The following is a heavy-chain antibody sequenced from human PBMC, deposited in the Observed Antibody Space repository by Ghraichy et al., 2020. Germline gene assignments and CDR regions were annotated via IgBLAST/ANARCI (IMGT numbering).Heavy chain of an antibody. J-gene: IGHJ4*02. D-gene: IGHD6-13*01. CDR1: GGSISSNNYY. Sequence: SETLSLTCTVSGGSISSNNYYWGWIRQPPGKGLEWIGSIFYSGSTYYNPSLKSRVTISVDTSKNQFSLRLSSVTAADTAVYYCANYKYDNAWYPFHYWGQGILVTVSS. CDR3: ANYKYDNAWYPFHY. CDR2: IFYSGST. V-gene: IGHV4-39*01.